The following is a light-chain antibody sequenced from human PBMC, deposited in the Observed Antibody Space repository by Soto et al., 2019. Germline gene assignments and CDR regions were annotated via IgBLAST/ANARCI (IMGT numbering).Light chain of an antibody. CDR2: GAS. CDR1: QSVSSSY. Sequence: EIVLTQSPGPLSLSPGERATLSCRASQSVSSSYLAWFQQKPGQAPRLLIYGASNRASGIPDRFSGSGSGTDFGLTVSRLETVDFAVYYCQQDGSCPLTFGQGTTVEIK. CDR3: QQDGSCPLT. J-gene: IGKJ1*01. V-gene: IGKV3-20*01.